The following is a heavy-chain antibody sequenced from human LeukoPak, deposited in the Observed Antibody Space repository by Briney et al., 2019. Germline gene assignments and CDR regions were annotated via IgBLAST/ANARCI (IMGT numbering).Heavy chain of an antibody. CDR1: GFTFSDYY. D-gene: IGHD3-22*01. V-gene: IGHV3-11*04. CDR2: ICSSGSTI. CDR3: AREGSSGSLDY. J-gene: IGHJ4*02. Sequence: GGSLRLSCAASGFTFSDYYMSWVRQAPGEGLGWVSYICSSGSTIYYADSVKGRFTISRDNAKNSLYLQMNSLRAEDTAVYYCAREGSSGSLDYWGQGTLVTVSS.